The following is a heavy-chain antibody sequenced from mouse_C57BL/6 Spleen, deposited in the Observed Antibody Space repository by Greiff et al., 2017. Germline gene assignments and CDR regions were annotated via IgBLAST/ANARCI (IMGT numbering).Heavy chain of an antibody. CDR2: IWTGGGT. J-gene: IGHJ4*01. Sequence: QVQLKESGPGLVAPSQSLSITCTVSGFSLTSYAISWVRQPPGKGLEWLGVIWTGGGTNYNSALKSRLSISKDNSKSQVFVKRNSLQTDDTARYYCARNSLIDYVNLDAMDYWGQGTSVTVSS. CDR1: GFSLTSYA. V-gene: IGHV2-9-1*01. D-gene: IGHD1-1*02. CDR3: ARNSLIDYVNLDAMDY.